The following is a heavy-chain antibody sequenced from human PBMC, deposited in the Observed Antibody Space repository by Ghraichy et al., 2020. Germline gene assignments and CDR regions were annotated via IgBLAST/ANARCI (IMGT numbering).Heavy chain of an antibody. CDR3: ARGGYCSSTSCYEEPYYFDY. J-gene: IGHJ4*02. D-gene: IGHD2-2*01. V-gene: IGHV4-30-2*01. Sequence: SETLSLTCAVSGGSISSGGYSWSWIRQPPGKGLEWIGYIYHSGSTYYNPSLKSRVTISVDRSKNQFSLKLSSVTAADTAVYYCARGGYCSSTSCYEEPYYFDYWGQGTLVTVSS. CDR2: IYHSGST. CDR1: GGSISSGGYS.